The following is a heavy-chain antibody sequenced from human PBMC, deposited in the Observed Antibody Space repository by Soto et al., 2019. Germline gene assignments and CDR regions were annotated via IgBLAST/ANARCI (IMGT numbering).Heavy chain of an antibody. CDR1: GYTLTELS. J-gene: IGHJ4*02. D-gene: IGHD3-22*01. Sequence: GASVKVSCKVSGYTLTELSMHWVRQAPGKGLEWMGGFDPEDGETIYAQKFQGRVTMTEDTSTDTAYMELSSLRSEDTAVYYCATGLTYYCDSSGYLPDYWGQGTLVTVSS. CDR3: ATGLTYYCDSSGYLPDY. CDR2: FDPEDGET. V-gene: IGHV1-24*01.